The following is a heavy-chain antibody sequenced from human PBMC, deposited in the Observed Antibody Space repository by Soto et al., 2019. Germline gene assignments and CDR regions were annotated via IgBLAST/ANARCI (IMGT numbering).Heavy chain of an antibody. CDR2: ISSSSSYT. CDR1: GFTFSDYC. V-gene: IGHV3-11*06. CDR3: ARAHGDYKWVYYFDY. D-gene: IGHD4-17*01. J-gene: IGHJ4*02. Sequence: QVQLVESGGGLVKPGGSLRLSCAASGFTFSDYCMSWIRQAPGKGLEWVSYISSSSSYTNYADSVKGRFTISRDNAKNSLYLQMNSLRAEDTAVYYCARAHGDYKWVYYFDYWGQGTLVTVSS.